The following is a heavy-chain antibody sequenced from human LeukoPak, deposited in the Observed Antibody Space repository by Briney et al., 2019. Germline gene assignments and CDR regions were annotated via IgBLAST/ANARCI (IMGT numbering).Heavy chain of an antibody. CDR3: ARDGQVGATIFWDY. V-gene: IGHV3-21*01. Sequence: GGSLRLSCAASGFTFTSHTMTWVRQAPGKGLEWVSLISSSSKDISYADSVKGRFTISRDNAKNSLYLQMNSLRAEDTAVYYCARDGQVGATIFWDYWGQGTLVTVSS. D-gene: IGHD1-26*01. CDR2: ISSSSKDI. CDR1: GFTFTSHT. J-gene: IGHJ4*02.